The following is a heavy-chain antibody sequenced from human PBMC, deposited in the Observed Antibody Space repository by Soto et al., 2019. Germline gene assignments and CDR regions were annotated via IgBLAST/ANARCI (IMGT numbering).Heavy chain of an antibody. J-gene: IGHJ4*02. Sequence: EVQLLESGGGLVQPGGSLRLSCAASGFGFSSYAMSWVRQAPGKGLEWVTSVRANAVDTDYADSVRVPFTISRDNSKNSLFLQMNSLRTEDTAAYYCAKSTNMLSPWVDYWGQGSLVTVSS. CDR1: GFGFSSYA. CDR3: AKSTNMLSPWVDY. CDR2: VRANAVDT. D-gene: IGHD2-8*01. V-gene: IGHV3-23*01.